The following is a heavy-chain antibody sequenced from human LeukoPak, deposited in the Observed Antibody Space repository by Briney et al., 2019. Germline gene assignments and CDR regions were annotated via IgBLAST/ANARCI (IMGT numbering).Heavy chain of an antibody. Sequence: GGSLRLSCVASGFTFSDCAMSWVRQAPGKGLEWVANIKRDGSEKYYVDSVKGRFTISRDNAKNSLYLQMNSLRAEDTAVYYCATVDYYDSRGYYPPFDYRGQGTLGPLSS. D-gene: IGHD3-22*01. CDR1: GFTFSDCA. J-gene: IGHJ4*02. V-gene: IGHV3-7*01. CDR3: ATVDYYDSRGYYPPFDY. CDR2: IKRDGSEK.